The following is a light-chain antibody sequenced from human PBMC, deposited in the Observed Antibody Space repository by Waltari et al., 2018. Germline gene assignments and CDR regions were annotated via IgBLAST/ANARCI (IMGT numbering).Light chain of an antibody. CDR1: SSDVGGYNY. V-gene: IGLV2-14*03. CDR3: SSYIRSSTHEV. Sequence: PASVSGSPGQSITISCTGTSSDVGGYNYVSWYQQHPGKAPKLMIFDVSNRPSGVSNRFSGSKSGNTASLTISALQAEDEADYYCSSYIRSSTHEVFGGGT. J-gene: IGLJ3*02. CDR2: DVS.